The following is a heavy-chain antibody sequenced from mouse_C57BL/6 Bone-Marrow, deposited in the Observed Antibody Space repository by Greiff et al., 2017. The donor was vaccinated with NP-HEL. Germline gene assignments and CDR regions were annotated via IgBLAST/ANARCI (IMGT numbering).Heavy chain of an antibody. V-gene: IGHV1-54*01. CDR2: INPGSGGT. D-gene: IGHD2-4*01. Sequence: VQLQQSGAELVRPGTSVKVSCKASGYAFTNYLIEWVKQRPGQGLEWIGVINPGSGGTNYNEKFKGKATLTADKSSSTAYMQLSSLTSEDSAVYFCARGIYYDDDAWFAYWGQGTLVTVSA. J-gene: IGHJ3*01. CDR3: ARGIYYDDDAWFAY. CDR1: GYAFTNYL.